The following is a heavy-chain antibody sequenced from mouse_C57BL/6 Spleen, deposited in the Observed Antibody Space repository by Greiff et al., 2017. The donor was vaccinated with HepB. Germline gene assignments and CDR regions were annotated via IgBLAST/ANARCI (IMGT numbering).Heavy chain of an antibody. Sequence: LQQPGAELVKPGASVKLSCKASGYTFTSYRMHWVKQRPGRGLEWSGRIDPNSCGTKYNEKFKSKATLTVDKPSSTAYMQLSSLTSEDSAVYYCARCYDDDGIAYWGQGTLVTVSA. D-gene: IGHD2-4*01. CDR2: IDPNSCGT. CDR1: GYTFTSYR. CDR3: ARCYDDDGIAY. J-gene: IGHJ3*01. V-gene: IGHV1-72*01.